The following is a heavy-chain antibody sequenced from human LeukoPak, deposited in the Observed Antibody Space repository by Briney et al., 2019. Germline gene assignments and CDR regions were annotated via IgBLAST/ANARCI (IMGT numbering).Heavy chain of an antibody. D-gene: IGHD6-19*01. Sequence: QPGGSLRLSCAASGFTFSSYGMHWVRQAPGKGLEWVAFIRYDGSNKYYADSVKGRFTISRDNSKNTLYLQMNSPRAEDTAVYYCAKDLSRTAVAGHDYWGQGTLVTVSS. CDR1: GFTFSSYG. J-gene: IGHJ4*02. CDR3: AKDLSRTAVAGHDY. V-gene: IGHV3-30*02. CDR2: IRYDGSNK.